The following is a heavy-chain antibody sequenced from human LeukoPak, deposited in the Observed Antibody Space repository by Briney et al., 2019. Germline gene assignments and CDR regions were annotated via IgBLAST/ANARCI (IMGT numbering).Heavy chain of an antibody. J-gene: IGHJ4*02. D-gene: IGHD5-24*01. V-gene: IGHV3-30*18. Sequence: GGSLRLSCAASGFTFSSYGMHWVRQAPGKGLEWVAVISYDGSNKYYADSVKGRFTISRDNSKNTLYLQMNSLRAEDTAVYYCAKAKPRGDGYNLTFVDYWGQGTLVTVSS. CDR2: ISYDGSNK. CDR3: AKAKPRGDGYNLTFVDY. CDR1: GFTFSSYG.